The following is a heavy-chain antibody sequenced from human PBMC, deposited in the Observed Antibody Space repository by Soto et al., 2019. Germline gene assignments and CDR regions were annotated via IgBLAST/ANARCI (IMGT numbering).Heavy chain of an antibody. Sequence: PSETLSLTCTVSGGSISSGGYYWSWIRQHPGKGLEWIGYIYYSGSTYYNPSLKSRVTISVDTSKNQFSLKLSSVTAADTAVYYCARVFSDSSSFFAPWGQGTLVTVS. CDR2: IYYSGST. J-gene: IGHJ5*02. V-gene: IGHV4-31*03. CDR1: GGSISSGGYY. CDR3: ARVFSDSSSFFAP. D-gene: IGHD6-13*01.